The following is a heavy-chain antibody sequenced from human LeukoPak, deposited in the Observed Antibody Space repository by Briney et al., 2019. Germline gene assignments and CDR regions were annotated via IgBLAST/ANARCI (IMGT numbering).Heavy chain of an antibody. V-gene: IGHV1-69*01. D-gene: IGHD3-22*01. CDR3: ASEPRTYYYDSSGYYYSNY. CDR1: GGTFSSYA. CDR2: IIPIFGTA. Sequence: ASVKVSCKASGGTFSSYAISWVRQAPGQGLEWMGGIIPIFGTANYAQKFQGRVTITADESTSTAYMELSSLRSEDTAVYYCASEPRTYYYDSSGYYYSNYWGQGTLVTVSS. J-gene: IGHJ4*02.